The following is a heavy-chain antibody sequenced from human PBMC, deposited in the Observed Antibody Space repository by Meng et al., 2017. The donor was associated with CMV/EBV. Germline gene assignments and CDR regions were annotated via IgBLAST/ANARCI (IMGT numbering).Heavy chain of an antibody. V-gene: IGHV3-30-3*01. Sequence: GGSLRLSCAASGFTFSSYAMHWVRKAPGKGLEWVAVISYDGSNKYYADSVKGRFTISRDNSKNTLYLQMNSLRAEDTAVYYCARELIVVVPAAIWAYYYGMDVWGQGTTVTVSS. D-gene: IGHD2-2*01. CDR1: GFTFSSYA. CDR3: ARELIVVVPAAIWAYYYGMDV. CDR2: ISYDGSNK. J-gene: IGHJ6*02.